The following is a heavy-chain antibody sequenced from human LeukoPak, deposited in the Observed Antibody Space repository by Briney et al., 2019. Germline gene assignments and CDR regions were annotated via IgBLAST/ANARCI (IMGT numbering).Heavy chain of an antibody. D-gene: IGHD4-23*01. Sequence: PSETLSLTCTVSLGSINNYYWSWLPQPAGKGLEGIGRIYKSGTTYYSPSIKSRVTMSIDTSNNHFSLQLSAVPAADTSIYYCARVFGGNSLDHWGQGTLVAVSS. CDR1: LGSINNYY. V-gene: IGHV4-4*07. J-gene: IGHJ4*02. CDR3: ARVFGGNSLDH. CDR2: IYKSGTT.